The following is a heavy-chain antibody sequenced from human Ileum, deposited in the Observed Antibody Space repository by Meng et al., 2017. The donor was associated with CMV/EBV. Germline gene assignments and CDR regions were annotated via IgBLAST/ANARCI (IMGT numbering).Heavy chain of an antibody. CDR2: LYWTGDN. D-gene: IGHD5-24*01. CDR3: AHTAGWLSFH. J-gene: IGHJ1*01. Sequence: QITLKESGPTLVKPAQTLTLTCNFSGFSLSDADVGVAWIRQPPGKPLEWLALLYWTGDNHYSPSLKSRLTISKDTSRNQVFLSMTNMDPLDTGTYYCAHTAGWLSFHWGPGALVTVSS. CDR1: GFSLSDADVG. V-gene: IGHV2-5*01.